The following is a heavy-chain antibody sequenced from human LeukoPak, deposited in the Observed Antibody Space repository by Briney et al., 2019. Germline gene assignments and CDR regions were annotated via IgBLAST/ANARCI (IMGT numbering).Heavy chain of an antibody. J-gene: IGHJ6*03. CDR2: INHSGST. CDR3: AAQRYYMDV. Sequence: SETLSLTCAVYGGSFSGYYWSWIRQPPGKGLEWIGEINHSGSTNYNPSLKSRVTISIDTSKNQFSLKLSSVTAADTAVYYCAAQRYYMDVWGKGTTVTVSS. CDR1: GGSFSGYY. V-gene: IGHV4-34*01. D-gene: IGHD6-25*01.